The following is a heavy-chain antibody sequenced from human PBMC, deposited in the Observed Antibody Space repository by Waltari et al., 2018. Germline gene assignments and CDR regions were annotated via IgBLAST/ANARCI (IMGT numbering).Heavy chain of an antibody. V-gene: IGHV3-11*01. CDR2: ISSGGSNI. CDR3: ARDRWIAVAGLDY. CDR1: GSAFSDYY. J-gene: IGHJ4*02. D-gene: IGHD6-19*01. Sequence: QVQLVESGGGLVKPGGSLRLSCAASGSAFSDYYMNWIRQAPGKGLEWVSYISSGGSNIQYADSVKGRFTISRDNAKKSMYLQMNSLRAEDTAVYYCARDRWIAVAGLDYWGQGTLVTVSS.